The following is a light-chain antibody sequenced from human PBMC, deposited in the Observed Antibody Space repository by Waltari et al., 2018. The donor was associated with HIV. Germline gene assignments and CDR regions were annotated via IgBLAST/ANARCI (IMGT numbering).Light chain of an antibody. J-gene: IGKJ4*01. CDR3: QQYNDWPLT. V-gene: IGKV3-15*01. Sequence: EAVMTQSPATLSVSPGERATLSCRASQGVSSNVAWHQQKPGQAPRLLIYGASTRATGIPARFSGSGAGTEFTLTISSLQSEDFAVYYCQQYNDWPLTFGGGTKVEIK. CDR1: QGVSSN. CDR2: GAS.